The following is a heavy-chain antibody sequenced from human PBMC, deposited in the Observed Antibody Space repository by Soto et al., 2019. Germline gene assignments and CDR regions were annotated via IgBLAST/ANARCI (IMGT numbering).Heavy chain of an antibody. Sequence: ETLSLTCTVSGGSISSSSYYWGWIRQPPGKGLEWIGSIYYSGSTYYNPSLKSRVTISVDTSKNQFSLKLSSVTAADTAVYYCARHDRYYFDYWGQGTLVTVSS. CDR1: GGSISSSSYY. CDR2: IYYSGST. CDR3: ARHDRYYFDY. V-gene: IGHV4-39*01. J-gene: IGHJ4*02.